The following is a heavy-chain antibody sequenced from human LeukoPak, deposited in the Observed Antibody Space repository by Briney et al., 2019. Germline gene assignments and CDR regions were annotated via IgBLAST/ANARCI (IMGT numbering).Heavy chain of an antibody. CDR3: ARSGDSSGWYSDF. V-gene: IGHV7-4-1*02. J-gene: IGHJ4*02. CDR1: GGTCSRYA. CDR2: ITTNTGNP. Sequence: ASVMVSCKASGGTCSRYAISWVRQASGQGLDWMGWITTNTGNPTYAQGFTGRFVFSLDTSVSTAYLQISSLKAEDTAVYYCARSGDSSGWYSDFWGQGTLDTVSS. D-gene: IGHD6-19*01.